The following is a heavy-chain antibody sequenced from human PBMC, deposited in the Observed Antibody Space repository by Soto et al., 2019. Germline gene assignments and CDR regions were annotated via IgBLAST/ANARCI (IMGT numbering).Heavy chain of an antibody. J-gene: IGHJ4*02. Sequence: GGSLRLSCAASGFTFSDYYMSWIRQAPGKGLEWVSYISSSSSYTNYADSVKGRFTISGDNAKNSLYLQMNSLRAEDTAVYYCARDTYDFWSGSKYYFDYWGQGTLVTVSS. V-gene: IGHV3-11*06. CDR2: ISSSSSYT. D-gene: IGHD3-3*01. CDR3: ARDTYDFWSGSKYYFDY. CDR1: GFTFSDYY.